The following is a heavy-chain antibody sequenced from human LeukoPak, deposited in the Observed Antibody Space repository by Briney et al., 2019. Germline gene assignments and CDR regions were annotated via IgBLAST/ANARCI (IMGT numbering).Heavy chain of an antibody. J-gene: IGHJ2*01. D-gene: IGHD3-22*01. V-gene: IGHV3-23*01. Sequence: GGSQRLSCTASGFTFSTYAMSWVRQAPGKGLEWVSSISVGTDTTDYADSVKGRFTISRDNSKNTLYLQMDSLRAEDTAVYYCAKEAGRDSSGYYYWYFDLWGRGTPVTVSS. CDR2: ISVGTDTT. CDR3: AKEAGRDSSGYYYWYFDL. CDR1: GFTFSTYA.